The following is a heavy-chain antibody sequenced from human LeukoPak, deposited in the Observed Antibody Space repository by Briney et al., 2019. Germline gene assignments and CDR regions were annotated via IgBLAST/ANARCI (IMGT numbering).Heavy chain of an antibody. J-gene: IGHJ4*02. V-gene: IGHV3-23*01. CDR2: ISGGGSTT. D-gene: IGHD6-6*01. CDR3: AKGYSGSSKFDF. CDR1: GFTFSSQA. Sequence: PGGSLRLSCAASGFTFSSQAMSWVRQAPGKGLEWVSAISGGGSTTYYADSVKGRFSISRDNSKNTLFLQMNSLRAEDTAVYYCAKGYSGSSKFDFWGRGTLVTVSS.